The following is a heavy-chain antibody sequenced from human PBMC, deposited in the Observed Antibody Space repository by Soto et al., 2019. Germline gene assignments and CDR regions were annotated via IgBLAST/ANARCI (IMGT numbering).Heavy chain of an antibody. CDR3: AKSGGASPYYFDY. Sequence: EVQLLESGGGLVQPGGSLRLSCAASAFTFNTYAMGWVRQAPGKGLEWVSAISVSGGGTYYADSMKGRFTISRDTSKNTLYLQMNSLRADDTAVYYCAKSGGASPYYFDYWGRGTLVTVSS. CDR1: AFTFNTYA. D-gene: IGHD1-26*01. V-gene: IGHV3-23*01. J-gene: IGHJ4*02. CDR2: ISVSGGGT.